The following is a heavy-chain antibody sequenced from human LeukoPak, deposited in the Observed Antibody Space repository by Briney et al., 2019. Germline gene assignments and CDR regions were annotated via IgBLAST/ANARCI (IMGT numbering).Heavy chain of an antibody. D-gene: IGHD3-10*01. CDR2: VKSKTAGETT. V-gene: IGHV3-15*01. J-gene: IGHJ4*02. CDR1: GFSISNDW. CDR3: TLIQGWGSGSYYRDF. Sequence: GGSLRLSCVVSGFSISNDWMSWVRQAPGKGLEWVGRVKSKTAGETTHYAAPGKGRFSISRDDSKNTLYLEMSSLKTEDTAVYYCTLIQGWGSGSYYRDFWGQGTLVTVSS.